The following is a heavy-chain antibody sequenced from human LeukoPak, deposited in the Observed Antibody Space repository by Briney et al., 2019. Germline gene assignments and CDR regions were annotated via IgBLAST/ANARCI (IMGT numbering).Heavy chain of an antibody. D-gene: IGHD1-26*01. J-gene: IGHJ4*02. CDR2: IKQDGSEK. CDR1: GFTFSSSW. Sequence: GGSLRLSCAASGFTFSSSWMIWVRQAPGKGREWVANIKQDGSEKYYVDSVKGRFTISRDNSKNTLYLQMNSLRAEDTAVYYCESGSYHTPFDYWGQGTLVTVSS. V-gene: IGHV3-7*03. CDR3: ESGSYHTPFDY.